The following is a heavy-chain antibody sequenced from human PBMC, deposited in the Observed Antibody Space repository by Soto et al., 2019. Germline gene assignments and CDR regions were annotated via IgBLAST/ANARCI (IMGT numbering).Heavy chain of an antibody. D-gene: IGHD1-26*01. Sequence: PGESLKNSCKVSGYSFTNYWIGWVRQMPGKGLEWMGITYPGDSDTRYSPSFQGQVTISVDKSINTAYLQWSSLKASDTARYYCARSRIMGMTWSFDYWGQGTLVTVSS. CDR1: GYSFTNYW. CDR3: ARSRIMGMTWSFDY. J-gene: IGHJ4*02. V-gene: IGHV5-51*01. CDR2: TYPGDSDT.